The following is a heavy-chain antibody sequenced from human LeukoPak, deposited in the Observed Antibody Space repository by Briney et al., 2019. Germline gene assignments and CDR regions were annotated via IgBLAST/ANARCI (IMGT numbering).Heavy chain of an antibody. CDR3: ARGDDDGDHRGLHWFDS. J-gene: IGHJ5*01. CDR2: IYYSGST. D-gene: IGHD4-17*01. Sequence: PSQTLSLTCTVSGGSITRGTSYWSWVRQPGGKTLEWIGRIYYSGSTNYNPSLGSRVTISVDTSKNQFFLKLNPVTAADTAVYYCARGDDDGDHRGLHWFDSWGQGTQDTVSS. CDR1: GGSITRGTSY. V-gene: IGHV4-61*02.